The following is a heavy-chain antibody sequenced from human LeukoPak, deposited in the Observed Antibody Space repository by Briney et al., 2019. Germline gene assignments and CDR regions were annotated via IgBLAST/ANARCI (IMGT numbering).Heavy chain of an antibody. CDR1: GYTFTSYG. CDR3: ARVKTYYDILTGSNFDY. V-gene: IGHV1-18*01. Sequence: ASVKVSCKASGYTFTSYGISWVRQASGQGLEWMGWISAYNGNTNYAQKLQGRVTMTTDTSTSTAYMELRSLRSDDTAVYYCARVKTYYDILTGSNFDYWGQGTLVTVSS. D-gene: IGHD3-9*01. J-gene: IGHJ4*02. CDR2: ISAYNGNT.